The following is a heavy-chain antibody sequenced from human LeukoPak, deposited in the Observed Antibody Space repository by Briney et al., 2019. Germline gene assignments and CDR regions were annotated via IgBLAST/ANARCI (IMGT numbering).Heavy chain of an antibody. D-gene: IGHD3-22*01. CDR2: ISGDKSHT. J-gene: IGHJ5*02. V-gene: IGHV3-74*01. CDR1: GFSFSIYN. CDR3: ATATFYATRGYFPS. Sequence: SGGSLRLSCAASGFSFSIYNMSWVRQAPGQGLVWVSGISGDKSHTAYADSVKGRFTISRDNAKNTLHLQMNSLRDEDTAVYYCATATFYATRGYFPSWGQGTLVTVSS.